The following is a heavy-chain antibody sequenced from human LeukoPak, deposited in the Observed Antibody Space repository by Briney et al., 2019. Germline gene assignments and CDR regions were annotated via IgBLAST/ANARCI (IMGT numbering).Heavy chain of an antibody. V-gene: IGHV4-34*01. D-gene: IGHD2-2*02. CDR3: ARGSGYCSSTSCYTSWFDP. CDR2: INHSGST. J-gene: IGHJ5*02. Sequence: SETLSLTCAVSGGSISSGGYYWSWIRQPPGKGLEWIGEINHSGSTNYNPSLKSRVTISVDTSKNQFSLKLSSVTAADTAVYYCARGSGYCSSTSCYTSWFDPWGQGTLVTVSS. CDR1: GGSISSGGYY.